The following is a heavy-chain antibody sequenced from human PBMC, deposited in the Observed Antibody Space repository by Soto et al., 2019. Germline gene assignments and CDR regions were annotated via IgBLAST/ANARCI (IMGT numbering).Heavy chain of an antibody. J-gene: IGHJ6*02. D-gene: IGHD4-17*01. CDR3: ARIYGLHYSCGMDV. Sequence: QVQLQESGPGLVKPSGTLSLTCAVSGGSISSSNWWSWVRQPPGKGLEWIGEIYHSGSTNYNPSLKSRVTIAVAKSKHQFSLKLSSVTAAATAVYYCARIYGLHYSCGMDVWGQGTTVTVSS. CDR1: GGSISSSNW. CDR2: IYHSGST. V-gene: IGHV4-4*02.